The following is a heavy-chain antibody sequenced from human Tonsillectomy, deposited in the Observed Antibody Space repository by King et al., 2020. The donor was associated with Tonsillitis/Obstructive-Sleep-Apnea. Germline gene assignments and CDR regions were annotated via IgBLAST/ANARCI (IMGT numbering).Heavy chain of an antibody. V-gene: IGHV3-11*06. CDR1: GFTFSDYY. Sequence: VQLVESGGGLVKPGGSLRLSCAASGFTFSDYYMSWIRQAPGKGLEWVSYISSSSSYTNYADSVKGRFTISRDNAKNSLYLQMNSLRAEDTAVYYCARDRREAGGVLDVWGQGTTVTVSS. D-gene: IGHD3-16*01. CDR2: ISSSSSYT. J-gene: IGHJ6*02. CDR3: ARDRREAGGVLDV.